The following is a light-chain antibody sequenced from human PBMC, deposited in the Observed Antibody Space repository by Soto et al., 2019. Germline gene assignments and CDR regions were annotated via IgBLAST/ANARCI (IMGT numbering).Light chain of an antibody. Sequence: EVVLTQSPGTLSLSPGERATLSCSATQSVSSSYLAWYQQKPGQAPSLLIYDASNRATGIPARLSGSGSGTDFTLTISSLEPEDFAVYNCQQRSNWPHALTFGGGTKVDIK. CDR3: QQRSNWPHALT. J-gene: IGKJ4*01. CDR2: DAS. V-gene: IGKV3D-20*02. CDR1: QSVSSSY.